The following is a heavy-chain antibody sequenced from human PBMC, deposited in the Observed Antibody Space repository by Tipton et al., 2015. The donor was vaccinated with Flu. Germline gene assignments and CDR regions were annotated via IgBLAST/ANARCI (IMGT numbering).Heavy chain of an antibody. V-gene: IGHV4-34*08. D-gene: IGHD2-21*02. J-gene: IGHJ3*02. Sequence: LRLSCAASGFTVSSKYMGWVRQPPGKGLEWIGEINHSGSTNYNPSLKSRVTISGDTSKNQFSLKLSSVTAADTAVYYCATHCVGVCSHAFDIWGQGTMVTVSS. CDR2: INHSGST. CDR3: ATHCVGVCSHAFDI. CDR1: GFTVSSKY.